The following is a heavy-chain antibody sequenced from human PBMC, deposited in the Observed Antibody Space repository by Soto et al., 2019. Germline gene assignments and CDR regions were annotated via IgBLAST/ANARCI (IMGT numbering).Heavy chain of an antibody. V-gene: IGHV4-34*01. J-gene: IGHJ4*02. CDR2: INHSGST. CDR1: GGSFSGYY. D-gene: IGHD3-10*01. Sequence: SETLSLTCAVYGGSFSGYYWSWIRQPPGKGLEWIGEINHSGSTNYNPSLKSRVTISVDTSKNQFSLKLSSVTAADTAVYYCARAQSTSYYYGSGSPGTYYFDYWGQGTLVTVSS. CDR3: ARAQSTSYYYGSGSPGTYYFDY.